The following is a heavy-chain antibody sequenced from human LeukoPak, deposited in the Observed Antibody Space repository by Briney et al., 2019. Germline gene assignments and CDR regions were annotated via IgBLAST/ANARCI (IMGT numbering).Heavy chain of an antibody. D-gene: IGHD3-10*01. CDR3: ARDQGDYGSGTFDP. Sequence: WGSLRLSCAASGFTVSSDYMHWVRQAPGKGLEWVSVIYSGGSTYYADSVKGRFTISRDSSNNTLYLQMSSLRPEDTAVYYCARDQGDYGSGTFDPWGQGTLVTVSS. J-gene: IGHJ5*02. CDR2: IYSGGST. CDR1: GFTVSSDY. V-gene: IGHV3-66*02.